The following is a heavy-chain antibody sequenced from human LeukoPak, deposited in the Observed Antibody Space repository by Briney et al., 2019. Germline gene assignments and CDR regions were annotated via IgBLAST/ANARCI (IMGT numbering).Heavy chain of an antibody. CDR1: GFTFSRFG. CDR3: ARDLADCSGGSCYSDYYYGMDV. CDR2: ISSTGSPI. J-gene: IGHJ6*02. Sequence: GGSLRLSCAASGFTFSRFGMNWVRQAPGKGLEWVSYISSTGSPIYYADSVKGRFTISRDNSKNTLYLQMNSLRAEDTAVYYCARDLADCSGGSCYSDYYYGMDVWGQGTTVTVSS. V-gene: IGHV3-48*01. D-gene: IGHD2-15*01.